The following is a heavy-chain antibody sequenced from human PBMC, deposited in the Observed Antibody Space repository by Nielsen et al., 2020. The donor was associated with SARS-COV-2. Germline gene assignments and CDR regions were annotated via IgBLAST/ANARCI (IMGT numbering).Heavy chain of an antibody. V-gene: IGHV4-34*01. Sequence: GSLRLSCAVYGGSFSGYYWSWIRQPPGKGLEWIGEINHSGSTNYNPSLKSRVTISVDTSKNQFSLKLSSVTAADTAVYYCARLNGDYAVGYYFDYWGQGTLVTVSS. CDR3: ARLNGDYAVGYYFDY. CDR2: INHSGST. J-gene: IGHJ4*02. CDR1: GGSFSGYY. D-gene: IGHD4-17*01.